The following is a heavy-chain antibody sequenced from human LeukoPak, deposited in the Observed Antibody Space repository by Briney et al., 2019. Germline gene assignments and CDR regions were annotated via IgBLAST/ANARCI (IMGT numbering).Heavy chain of an antibody. CDR2: INPSGGTT. CDR1: GYTLTSYG. Sequence: RASVKVSCKASGYTLTSYGISWVRQAPGQGLEWMGIINPSGGTTNYAQQFQGRVTMTRDTSTSTVYMDLSSLRSEDTAMYYCAREYSSSWYGNENYYYMDVWGKGTTVTISS. V-gene: IGHV1-46*01. CDR3: AREYSSSWYGNENYYYMDV. D-gene: IGHD6-13*01. J-gene: IGHJ6*03.